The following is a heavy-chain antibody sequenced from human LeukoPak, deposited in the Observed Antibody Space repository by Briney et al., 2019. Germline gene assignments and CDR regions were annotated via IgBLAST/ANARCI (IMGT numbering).Heavy chain of an antibody. J-gene: IGHJ6*03. Sequence: CLRVSCAAPGFSPDDYGMCWVRQTPGERLECVSGIIWNGGSTGYADSVKGRFTISRDNAKNSLYLQMNSLRAEDTALYHCARERVVVAATAIYYYYYMDVWGKGTTVTVSS. V-gene: IGHV3-20*01. D-gene: IGHD2-15*01. CDR1: GFSPDDYG. CDR2: IIWNGGST. CDR3: ARERVVVAATAIYYYYYMDV.